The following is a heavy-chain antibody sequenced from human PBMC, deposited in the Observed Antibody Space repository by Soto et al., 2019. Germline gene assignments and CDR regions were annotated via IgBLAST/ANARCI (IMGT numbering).Heavy chain of an antibody. J-gene: IGHJ4*02. CDR2: INPKSGGT. D-gene: IGHD1-26*01. V-gene: IGHV1-2*02. CDR3: ARDLAKGGGSAGFDY. Sequence: QVQLVQSGAEVKKPGASVNVSCKASGYTFTVYYMHCVRQAPGQGLEWMGWINPKSGGTMYPQKFQGRVTMIWDTSISTAYMALTRLRSDDTAVYDCARDLAKGGGSAGFDYWGQGTLVNVSS. CDR1: GYTFTVYY.